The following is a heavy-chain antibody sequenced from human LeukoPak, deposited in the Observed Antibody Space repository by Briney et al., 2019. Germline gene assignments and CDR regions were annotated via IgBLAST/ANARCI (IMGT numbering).Heavy chain of an antibody. J-gene: IGHJ5*02. CDR3: ARRWSVVTAHNWFDP. CDR1: GGSITNYY. CDR2: INHSGST. Sequence: SETLSLTCTVSGGSITNYYWSWIRQPPGKGLEWVGEINHSGSTNYNPSLKSRVTISVDTSKNQFSLKLSSVTAADTAVYYCARRWSVVTAHNWFDPWGQGTLVTVSS. V-gene: IGHV4-34*01. D-gene: IGHD2-21*02.